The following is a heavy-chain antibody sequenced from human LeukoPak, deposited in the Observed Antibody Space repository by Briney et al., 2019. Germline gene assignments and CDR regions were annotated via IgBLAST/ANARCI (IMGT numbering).Heavy chain of an antibody. Sequence: GGSLRLSGVASGFIVSSYYMTWVRQAPGKGLEWVSVLYSGGSTYYADSVKGRVAISRDNSKNTVFLQMSSVRAEDTAVYYCARSYSNHLFGMDVWGQGTTVTVTS. V-gene: IGHV3-66*01. CDR1: GFIVSSYY. J-gene: IGHJ6*02. D-gene: IGHD4-11*01. CDR2: LYSGGST. CDR3: ARSYSNHLFGMDV.